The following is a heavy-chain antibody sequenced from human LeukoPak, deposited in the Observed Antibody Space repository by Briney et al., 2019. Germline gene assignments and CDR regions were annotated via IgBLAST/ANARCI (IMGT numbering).Heavy chain of an antibody. J-gene: IGHJ4*02. Sequence: PSETLSLTCTVSGGSISSSSYYWGWIRQPPGKGLEWIGSIYYSGSTYYNPSLKSRVTISVDTSKNQFSLKLSSVTAADTAVYYCARSITMVRGVIISGSYFDYWGQGTLVTVSS. V-gene: IGHV4-39*07. CDR2: IYYSGST. D-gene: IGHD3-10*01. CDR3: ARSITMVRGVIISGSYFDY. CDR1: GGSISSSSYY.